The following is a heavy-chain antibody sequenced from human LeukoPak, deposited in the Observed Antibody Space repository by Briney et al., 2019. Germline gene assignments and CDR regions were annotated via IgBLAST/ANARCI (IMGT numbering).Heavy chain of an antibody. V-gene: IGHV1-18*01. CDR2: ISAYNGNT. CDR1: GYTFTIYG. J-gene: IGHJ4*02. D-gene: IGHD3-22*01. CDR3: ARDRVYDSSGSPRPFDY. Sequence: ASVKVSCKASGYTFTIYGISWVRQAPGQGLEWMGWISAYNGNTNYAQKLQGRVTMTTDTSTSTAYMELRSLRSDDTAVYYCARDRVYDSSGSPRPFDYWGQGTLVTVSS.